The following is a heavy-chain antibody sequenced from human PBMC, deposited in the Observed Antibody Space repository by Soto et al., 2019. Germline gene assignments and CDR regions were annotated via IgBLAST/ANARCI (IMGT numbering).Heavy chain of an antibody. D-gene: IGHD3-10*01. CDR3: ARGPVPIITMVRGENGMDV. CDR1: GGSFSGYY. J-gene: IGHJ6*02. Sequence: SETLSLTCAVYGGSFSGYYWSWIRQPPGKGLEWIGEINHSGSTNYNPSLKSRVTISVDTSKNQFSLKLSSVTAADTAVYYCARGPVPIITMVRGENGMDVWGQGTTVTV. CDR2: INHSGST. V-gene: IGHV4-34*01.